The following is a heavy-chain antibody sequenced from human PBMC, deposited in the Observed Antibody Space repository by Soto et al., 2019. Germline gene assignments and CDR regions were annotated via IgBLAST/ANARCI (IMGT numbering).Heavy chain of an antibody. CDR1: GFTFSKYW. D-gene: IGHD3-10*01. CDR2: VSSDGSFT. V-gene: IGHV3-74*01. CDR3: AREGDMGSSAFDC. J-gene: IGHJ4*02. Sequence: EVQLVESGGGLVQPGGSLRLSCAASGFTFSKYWMHWVHQAPGKGLVWVARVSSDGSFTYYADSVKGRFTISRDNAQNTLYLQMSTLRPDDTAVYYCAREGDMGSSAFDCWGQGTLVTVSS.